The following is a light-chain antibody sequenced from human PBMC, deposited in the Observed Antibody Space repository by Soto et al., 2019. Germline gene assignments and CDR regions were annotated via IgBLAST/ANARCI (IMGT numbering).Light chain of an antibody. CDR3: QQYNSYSMT. Sequence: IQLTQSPSTLSASVGDRVTITCRASQSISSWLAWYQQKPGKAPKLLIYKAPSLESGVPSRFSGSASGTEFTLTISSLQPDDFATYYCQQYNSYSMTFGQGTKVDI. J-gene: IGKJ1*01. V-gene: IGKV1-5*03. CDR2: KAP. CDR1: QSISSW.